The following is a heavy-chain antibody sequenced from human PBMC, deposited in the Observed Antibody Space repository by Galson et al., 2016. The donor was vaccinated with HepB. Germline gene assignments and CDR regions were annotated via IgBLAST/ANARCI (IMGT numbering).Heavy chain of an antibody. Sequence: SLRLSCAASGFSFGFYSINWVRQAPGKGLEWVASISSTSHHIYYSDSLEGRATISRDKAKNSSSLHMSSLRVDDTAKYHCTRDKVQATSNWMDSLDLWGQGTAVIVSS. J-gene: IGHJ6*02. CDR1: GFSFGFYS. CDR2: ISSTSHHI. D-gene: IGHD1-1*01. V-gene: IGHV3-21*01. CDR3: TRDKVQATSNWMDSLDL.